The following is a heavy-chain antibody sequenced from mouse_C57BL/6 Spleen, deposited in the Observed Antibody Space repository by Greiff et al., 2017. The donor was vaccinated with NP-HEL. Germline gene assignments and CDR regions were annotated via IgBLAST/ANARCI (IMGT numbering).Heavy chain of an antibody. CDR3: ARSPDYDEIWFAY. CDR2: IHPNRGST. Sequence: QVQLQQPGAELVKRGEEGKGGGKEAGYTFTSYWMHVGQTRPGQGLEWTGMIHPNRGSTNYNEKFKSKATLTVDKSSSTAYMQLSSLTSEDSAVYYCARSPDYDEIWFAYWGQGTLVTVSA. V-gene: IGHV1-64*01. D-gene: IGHD2-4*01. J-gene: IGHJ3*01. CDR1: GYTFTSYW.